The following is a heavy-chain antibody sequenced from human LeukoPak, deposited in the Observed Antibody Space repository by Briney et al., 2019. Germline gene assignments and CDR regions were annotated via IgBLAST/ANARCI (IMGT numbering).Heavy chain of an antibody. Sequence: GGSLRLSCAASGFTFGSYAMTWVRQAPGKGLEWVSSISSSSGYINYADSVKGRFTVSRDNAKNSLYLQMNSLRAEDTAVYYCARDSGYCSSTGCYVHYFDYWGQGTLVTVSS. D-gene: IGHD2-2*01. CDR1: GFTFGSYA. V-gene: IGHV3-21*01. J-gene: IGHJ4*02. CDR2: ISSSSGYI. CDR3: ARDSGYCSSTGCYVHYFDY.